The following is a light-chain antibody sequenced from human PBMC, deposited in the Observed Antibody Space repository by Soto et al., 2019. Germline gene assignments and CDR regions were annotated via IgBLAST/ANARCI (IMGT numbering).Light chain of an antibody. CDR1: SSNIGAGYD. Sequence: QSVLTQPPSVSGAPGQRVTISCTGSSSNIGAGYDVHWYLQLPGTAPKLLIYHNTNRPSGVPGRFSASKSDTSASLAITGLQAEDEADYDCQSYDSSLSVYVFGTGTKLTVL. CDR3: QSYDSSLSVYV. CDR2: HNT. J-gene: IGLJ1*01. V-gene: IGLV1-40*01.